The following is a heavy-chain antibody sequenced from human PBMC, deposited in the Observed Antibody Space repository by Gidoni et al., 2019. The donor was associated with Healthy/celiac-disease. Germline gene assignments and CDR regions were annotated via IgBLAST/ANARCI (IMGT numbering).Heavy chain of an antibody. CDR2: IRSKANSYAT. CDR1: GLTFSRPA. D-gene: IGHD3-22*01. Sequence: VPLVASGGGLVQPGGSLKLSLAASGLTFSRPAMLWVRQASGKGLEWVGRIRSKANSYATAYAASVKGRFTISRDDSKNTAYLQMNSLKTEDTAVYYCWAYYYDSSGYYYTDAFDIWGQGTMVTVSS. V-gene: IGHV3-73*02. J-gene: IGHJ3*02. CDR3: WAYYYDSSGYYYTDAFDI.